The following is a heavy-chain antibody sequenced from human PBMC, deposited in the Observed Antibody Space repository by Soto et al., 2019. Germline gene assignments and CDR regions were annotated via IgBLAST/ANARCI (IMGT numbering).Heavy chain of an antibody. V-gene: IGHV4-39*01. CDR1: GGSISSGSYY. CDR2: MYHGGTT. D-gene: IGHD6-13*01. CDR3: ARRGVRAAATNGFDP. Sequence: QLQLQESGPRVVKPSETLSLTCSVSGGSISSGSYYWGWIRPTPGRGLEWIASMYHGGTTYSNPSLKSRVTISVDTSKNQFSLRLTSVTAADTAVYYCARRGVRAAATNGFDPWGQGILVTVSS. J-gene: IGHJ5*02.